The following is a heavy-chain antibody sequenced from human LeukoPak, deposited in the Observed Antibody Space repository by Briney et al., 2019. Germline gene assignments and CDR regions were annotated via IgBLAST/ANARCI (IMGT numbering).Heavy chain of an antibody. CDR1: GGTFSSYA. V-gene: IGHV1-69*05. CDR2: IIPIFGTA. J-gene: IGHJ5*02. CDR3: ARRGYSYGLGPFDP. Sequence: VASVKVSCKASGGTFSSYAISWVRQAPGQGLEWMGGIIPIFGTANYAQKFQGRVTITTDDSTSTAYMELSSLRSEDTAVYYCARRGYSYGLGPFDPWGQGSLVTVSS. D-gene: IGHD5-18*01.